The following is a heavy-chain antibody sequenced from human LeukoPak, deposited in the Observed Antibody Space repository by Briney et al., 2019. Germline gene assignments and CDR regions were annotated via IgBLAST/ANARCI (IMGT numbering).Heavy chain of an antibody. CDR2: IYTSGST. CDR1: GGSISSYY. V-gene: IGHV4-4*07. D-gene: IGHD2-2*01. CDR3: VANLGYCSSTSCPYLNI. J-gene: IGHJ3*02. Sequence: SETLSLTCTVSGGSISSYYWSWIRQPAGKGLEWIGRIYTSGSTNYNPSLKSRVTMSVDTSKNQFSLKLSSVTAADTAVYYCVANLGYCSSTSCPYLNIWGQGTMVTVSS.